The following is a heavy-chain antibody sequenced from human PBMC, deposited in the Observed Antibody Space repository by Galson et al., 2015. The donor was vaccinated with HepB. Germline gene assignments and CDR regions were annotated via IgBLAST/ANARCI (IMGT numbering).Heavy chain of an antibody. D-gene: IGHD5-12*01. CDR1: GGTFSSYA. CDR2: IIPIFGTA. CDR3: ARDQAVGATIDWDYYFDY. Sequence: SVKVSCKASGGTFSSYAISWVRQAPGQGLEWMGGIIPIFGTANYAQKFQGRVTITADESTSTAYMELSSLRSEDTAVYYCARDQAVGATIDWDYYFDYWGQGTLVTVSS. V-gene: IGHV1-69*13. J-gene: IGHJ4*02.